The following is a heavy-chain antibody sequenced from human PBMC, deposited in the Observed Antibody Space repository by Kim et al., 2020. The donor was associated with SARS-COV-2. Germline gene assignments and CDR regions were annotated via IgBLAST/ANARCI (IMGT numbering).Heavy chain of an antibody. CDR3: ARVDRWGSGTD. D-gene: IGHD7-27*01. V-gene: IGHV3-11*05. CDR2: LSSSSSYR. Sequence: GGSLRLSCAASGFTFSDYYMSWIRQAPGKGLEWVSYLSSSSSYRNYADSVKGRFTISRDNAKNSLYLQMNSLRAEDTALYYCARVDRWGSGTDWGQGTLVTVSS. J-gene: IGHJ4*02. CDR1: GFTFSDYY.